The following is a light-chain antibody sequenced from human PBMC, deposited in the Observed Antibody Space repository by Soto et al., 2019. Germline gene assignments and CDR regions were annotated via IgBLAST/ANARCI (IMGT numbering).Light chain of an antibody. J-gene: IGLJ1*01. V-gene: IGLV1-47*02. CDR2: SNN. CDR1: SSNIGSNY. Sequence: QSVLTKPPSASGTPGPRVTISCSGSSSNIGSNYVYWYQQLPGTAPKLLPYSNNQRPSGVPDRFSGSKSCTSAPLAISGLRSEDEADYYCAAWDDSLSGYVFGTGTKVTVL. CDR3: AAWDDSLSGYV.